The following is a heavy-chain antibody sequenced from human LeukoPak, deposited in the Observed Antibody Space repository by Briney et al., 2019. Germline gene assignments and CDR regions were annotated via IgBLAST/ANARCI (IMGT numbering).Heavy chain of an antibody. Sequence: SETLSLTCTVSGGSISSSSYYWGWIRQPPGKGLEWIGSIYYSGSTYYNPSLKSRVTISVDTSKNQFSLKLSSVTAADTAVYYCARAYYDILTGYFYYFDYWGQGTLVTVSS. D-gene: IGHD3-9*01. CDR3: ARAYYDILTGYFYYFDY. J-gene: IGHJ4*02. CDR1: GGSISSSSYY. CDR2: IYYSGST. V-gene: IGHV4-39*07.